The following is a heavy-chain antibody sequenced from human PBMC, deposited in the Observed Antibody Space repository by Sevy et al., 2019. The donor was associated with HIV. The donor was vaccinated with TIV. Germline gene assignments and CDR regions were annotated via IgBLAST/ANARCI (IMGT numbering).Heavy chain of an antibody. CDR1: GGSISSGGYY. CDR2: IYDSGST. D-gene: IGHD4-17*01. CDR3: ARSDGYYLDF. Sequence: SETLSLTCTVSGGSISSGGYYWSWIRQHPGKGLEWIGYIYDSGSTYYNPSLKSRVTISVDTYKNHFSLNLSSVTAADTAVYYCARSDGYYLDFWGQGSLVTVSS. V-gene: IGHV4-31*03. J-gene: IGHJ4*02.